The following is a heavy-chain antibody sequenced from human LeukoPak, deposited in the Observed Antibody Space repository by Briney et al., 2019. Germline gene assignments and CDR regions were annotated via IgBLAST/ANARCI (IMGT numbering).Heavy chain of an antibody. CDR1: GFTFSSYA. V-gene: IGHV3-64*01. Sequence: PGGSLRLSCAASGFTFSSYAMHWVRQAPGKGLEHVSAISSNGGSTYYANSVKGRFTISRDNSKNTLYLQMGSLRAEDMAVYYCARERLITVGYYFDYWGQGTLVTVSS. J-gene: IGHJ4*02. D-gene: IGHD3-16*01. CDR2: ISSNGGST. CDR3: ARERLITVGYYFDY.